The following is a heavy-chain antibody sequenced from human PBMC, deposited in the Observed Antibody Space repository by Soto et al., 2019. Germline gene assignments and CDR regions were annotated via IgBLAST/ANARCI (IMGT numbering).Heavy chain of an antibody. J-gene: IGHJ4*02. CDR3: ARHLVRPRRYFDY. CDR2: IYYSGST. CDR1: GGSISSSSYY. V-gene: IGHV4-39*01. D-gene: IGHD6-13*01. Sequence: SETLSLTCTVSGGSISSSSYYWGWIRQPPGKGLEWIGSIYYSGSTYYNPSLKSRVTISVDTSKNQFSLKLSSVTAADTAVYNCARHLVRPRRYFDYWGQGTLVTVSS.